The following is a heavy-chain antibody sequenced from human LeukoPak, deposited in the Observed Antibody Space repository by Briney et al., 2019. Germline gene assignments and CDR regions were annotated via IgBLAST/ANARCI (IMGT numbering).Heavy chain of an antibody. CDR3: ARDPYDSSGYWRYFDY. CDR1: GFTFSSYW. CDR2: INSDGSST. D-gene: IGHD3-22*01. V-gene: IGHV3-74*01. Sequence: GGSLRLSCAASGFTFSSYWMHWVRQAPGKGLVWVSRINSDGSSTSYADSVKGRFTISRDNAKNTLYLQMNSLRAEDTAVYYCARDPYDSSGYWRYFDYWGQGTLVTVSS. J-gene: IGHJ4*02.